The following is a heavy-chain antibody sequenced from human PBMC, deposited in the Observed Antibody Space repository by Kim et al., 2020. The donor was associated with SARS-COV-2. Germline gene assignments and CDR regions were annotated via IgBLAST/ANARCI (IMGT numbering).Heavy chain of an antibody. Sequence: SETLSLTCAVYGGSFSGYYWSWIRQPPGKGLEWIGEINHSGSTNYNPSLKSRVTISVDTSKNQFSLKLSSVTAADTAVYYCARRRYYGSGSYSAYSYYGMDVWGQGTTVTVSS. J-gene: IGHJ6*02. CDR1: GGSFSGYY. CDR3: ARRRYYGSGSYSAYSYYGMDV. V-gene: IGHV4-34*01. D-gene: IGHD3-10*01. CDR2: INHSGST.